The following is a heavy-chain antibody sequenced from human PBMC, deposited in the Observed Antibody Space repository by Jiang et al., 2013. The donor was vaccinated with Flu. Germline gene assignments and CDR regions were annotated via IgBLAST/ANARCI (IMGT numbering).Heavy chain of an antibody. D-gene: IGHD2-2*01. CDR1: GDSVSSNSAA. CDR2: TYYRSKWYN. V-gene: IGHV6-1*01. J-gene: IGHJ6*03. Sequence: TLSLTCAISGDSVSSNSAAWNWIRQSPSRGLEWLGRTYYRSKWYNDYAVSVKSRITINPDTSKNQFSLQLNSVTPEDTAVYYCARGIVVVPAAIANYYYMDVWGKGTTVTVSS. CDR3: ARGIVVVPAAIANYYYMDV.